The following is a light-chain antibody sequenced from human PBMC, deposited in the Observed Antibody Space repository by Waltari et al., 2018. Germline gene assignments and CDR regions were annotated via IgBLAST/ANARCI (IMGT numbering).Light chain of an antibody. J-gene: IGLJ3*02. CDR2: DVS. V-gene: IGLV2-14*01. CDR1: SSAVGGYNY. Sequence: QSPLPQLASVSESPAQSITISCTGTSSAVGGYNYVSRYQQHLGKAPKLMIYDVSKRTSGVTMRFSGSKSGNAASSTFSGRQAEDDANYYCSSLTSGSTWVFDGGTKLSVL. CDR3: SSLTSGSTWV.